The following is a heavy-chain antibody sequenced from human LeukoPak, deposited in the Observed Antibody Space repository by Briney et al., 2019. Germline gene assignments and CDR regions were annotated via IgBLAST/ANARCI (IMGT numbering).Heavy chain of an antibody. V-gene: IGHV1-18*01. CDR3: ARGTDCSGGSCYAYYYYYGMDV. Sequence: GASVKVSCKASGYTFTSYGISWVRQAPGQGLEWMGWISAYNGNTNYAQKLQGRVTMTTDTSTSTAYMELRSLRSDDTAVYYCARGTDCSGGSCYAYYYYYGMDVWGQGTTVTVSS. CDR2: ISAYNGNT. J-gene: IGHJ6*02. CDR1: GYTFTSYG. D-gene: IGHD2-15*01.